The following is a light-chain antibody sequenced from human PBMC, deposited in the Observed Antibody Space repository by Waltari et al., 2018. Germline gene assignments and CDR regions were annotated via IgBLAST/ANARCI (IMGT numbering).Light chain of an antibody. CDR3: SSYASSSTLWV. V-gene: IGLV2-14*01. J-gene: IGLJ3*02. Sequence: QSALTQPASVSGSPGQSITISCTGTSSDVGGYTYVSWYQQHPGKAPKLMIYEVSNRPSGISSRFSGSKSGNMASLTISGLQAEDEADYYCSSYASSSTLWVFGGGTKLTVL. CDR1: SSDVGGYTY. CDR2: EVS.